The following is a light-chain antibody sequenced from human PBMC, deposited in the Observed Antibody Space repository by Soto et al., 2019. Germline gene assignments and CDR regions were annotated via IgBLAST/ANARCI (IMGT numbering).Light chain of an antibody. CDR3: QQYGSSPLT. CDR2: GAS. J-gene: IGKJ4*01. CDR1: QSVSSSY. V-gene: IGKV3-20*01. Sequence: EIVLTQSPGTMSLSLGERATLSCRASQSVSSSYLAWYQQKPGQAPRLLISGASSSATGIPGRFSGSGSGTDFTLTIRRLEPQDLPVYYCQQYGSSPLTFGGGTKVEIK.